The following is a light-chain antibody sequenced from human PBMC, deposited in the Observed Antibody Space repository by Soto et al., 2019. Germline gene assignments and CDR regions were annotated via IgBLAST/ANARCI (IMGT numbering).Light chain of an antibody. Sequence: EIVMTQSTATLSVSPGGRATLSCRASQSISDTLARYPQKPGQAPRLLLHSASRRATGFPARFSGSGSGTDFTLTISSLQSEDFAVYYCQQYDNWPWTFGQGTKVEI. CDR2: SAS. V-gene: IGKV3-15*01. CDR3: QQYDNWPWT. J-gene: IGKJ1*01. CDR1: QSISDT.